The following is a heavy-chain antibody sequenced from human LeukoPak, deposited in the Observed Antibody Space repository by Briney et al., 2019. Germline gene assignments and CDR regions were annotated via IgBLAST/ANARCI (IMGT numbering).Heavy chain of an antibody. CDR3: AKSLAYCGGDCYAVDY. D-gene: IGHD2-21*02. CDR2: ISGSGGST. CDR1: GFTFSSYA. Sequence: GGSLRLSCAASGFTFSSYAMSWVRQATGKGLEWVSAISGSGGSTHYADSVKGRFTISRDNSKNTLYLQMNSLRAEDTAVYYCAKSLAYCGGDCYAVDYWGQGTLVTVSS. J-gene: IGHJ4*02. V-gene: IGHV3-23*01.